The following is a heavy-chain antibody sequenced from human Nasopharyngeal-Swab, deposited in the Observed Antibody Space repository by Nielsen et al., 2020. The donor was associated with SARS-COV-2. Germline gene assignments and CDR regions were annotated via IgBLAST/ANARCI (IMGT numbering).Heavy chain of an antibody. D-gene: IGHD1-1*01. J-gene: IGHJ3*02. V-gene: IGHV3-33*01. Sequence: WIRQPPGKGLERVAVIWYDGSNKYYADSVKGRFTISRDNSKNTLYLQMNSLRAEDTAMYYCARGVRYNWNPDAFDIWGQGTMVTVSS. CDR3: ARGVRYNWNPDAFDI. CDR2: IWYDGSNK.